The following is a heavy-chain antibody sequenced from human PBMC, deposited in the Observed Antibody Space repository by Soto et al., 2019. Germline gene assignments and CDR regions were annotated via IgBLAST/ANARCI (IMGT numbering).Heavy chain of an antibody. Sequence: ASVKVSCKASGYTFTSYGSSWVRQAPGQGLEWVGWISAYNGNTNYAQKLQGRVTMTTDTSTSTAYMELRSLRSDDTAVYYCARAGIVVVPAASYYYYYYYMDVWGKGTTVTVSS. D-gene: IGHD2-2*01. V-gene: IGHV1-18*01. CDR3: ARAGIVVVPAASYYYYYYYMDV. CDR2: ISAYNGNT. J-gene: IGHJ6*03. CDR1: GYTFTSYG.